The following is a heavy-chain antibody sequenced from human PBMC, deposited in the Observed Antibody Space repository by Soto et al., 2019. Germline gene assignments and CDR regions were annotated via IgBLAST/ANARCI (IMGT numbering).Heavy chain of an antibody. D-gene: IGHD6-13*01. CDR3: AKDRIGEPGTGYYYGMDV. V-gene: IGHV3-23*01. J-gene: IGHJ6*02. CDR1: GFTFSSYA. Sequence: EVELLESGGSLVQPGGSLRLSCAATGFTFSSYAMSWVRQAPGKGLEWVSTISGSGGDTYYAESVKGRFTSSRDNSQNTVYLRMNSLRDEDTAVYYCAKDRIGEPGTGYYYGMDVWGQGTTVTVSS. CDR2: ISGSGGDT.